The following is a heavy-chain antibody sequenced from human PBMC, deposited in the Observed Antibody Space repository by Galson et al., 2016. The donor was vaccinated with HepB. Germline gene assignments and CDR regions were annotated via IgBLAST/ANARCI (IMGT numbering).Heavy chain of an antibody. Sequence: SLRLSCAASGFTFSDYYMSWIRQAPGKGLEWVSYVISSGSTIYYADSVRGRFTISRDNAKNSLSLQMNSLRAEDTAVYYCARVRSGTYDYWGQGTLVTVSS. CDR3: ARVRSGTYDY. J-gene: IGHJ4*02. V-gene: IGHV3-11*01. CDR1: GFTFSDYY. CDR2: VISSGSTI. D-gene: IGHD1-26*01.